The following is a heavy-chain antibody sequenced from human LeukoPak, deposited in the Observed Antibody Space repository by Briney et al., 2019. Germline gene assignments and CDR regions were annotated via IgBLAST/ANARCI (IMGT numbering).Heavy chain of an antibody. CDR2: IYYSGST. V-gene: IGHV4-30-4*01. D-gene: IGHD3-10*01. Sequence: SQTLSLTCTVSGGSISSGDYYWSWIRQPPGRSLEWIGYIYYSGSTYYNPSLKSRVTISLDTSKNQFSLKLSSVTAADTAVYYCARFRITVDSFDYRGQGTLVTVSS. CDR1: GGSISSGDYY. CDR3: ARFRITVDSFDY. J-gene: IGHJ4*02.